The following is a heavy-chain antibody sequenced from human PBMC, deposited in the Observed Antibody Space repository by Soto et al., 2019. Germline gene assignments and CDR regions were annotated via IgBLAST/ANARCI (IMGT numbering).Heavy chain of an antibody. CDR2: IIPIFGTA. D-gene: IGHD2-15*01. CDR3: ARHPGGRGYYYGMDV. Sequence: SVKLSCKASGGTFSSYAISCVRQAPGQGLEWMGGIIPIFGTANYAQKFQGRVTITADESTSTAYMELSSLRSEDTAVYYCARHPGGRGYYYGMDVWGQGTTVTVSS. V-gene: IGHV1-69*13. CDR1: GGTFSSYA. J-gene: IGHJ6*02.